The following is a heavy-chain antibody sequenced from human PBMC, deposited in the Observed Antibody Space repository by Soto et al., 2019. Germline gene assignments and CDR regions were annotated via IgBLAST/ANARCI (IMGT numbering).Heavy chain of an antibody. J-gene: IGHJ6*02. D-gene: IGHD3-3*01. Sequence: SETLSLTCAVSGGSISSSNWWSWVRQPPGKGLEWIGEIYHSGSTNYNPSLKSRVTISVDKSKNQFSLKLSSVTAADTAVYYCARDTRITIFGVVIPGGDYYYYYGMDVWGQGTTVT. CDR1: GGSISSSNW. CDR2: IYHSGST. V-gene: IGHV4-4*02. CDR3: ARDTRITIFGVVIPGGDYYYYYGMDV.